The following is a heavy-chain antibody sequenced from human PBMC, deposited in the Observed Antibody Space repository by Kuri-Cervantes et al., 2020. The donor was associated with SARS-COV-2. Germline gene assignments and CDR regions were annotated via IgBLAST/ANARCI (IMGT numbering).Heavy chain of an antibody. D-gene: IGHD2-15*01. J-gene: IGHJ5*02. Sequence: SETLSLTCTVSGGSISSSSYYWGWIRQPPGKGLEWIGSIYYSGSTYYNPSLKSRVTISVDTSKNQFSLKLSSVTAADTAVYCCARQAVVAATNWFDPWGQGTLVTVSS. V-gene: IGHV4-39*01. CDR2: IYYSGST. CDR3: ARQAVVAATNWFDP. CDR1: GGSISSSSYY.